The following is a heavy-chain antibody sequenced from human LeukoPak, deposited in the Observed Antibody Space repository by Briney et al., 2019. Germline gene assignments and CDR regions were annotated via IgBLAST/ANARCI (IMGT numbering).Heavy chain of an antibody. Sequence: GGSLRLSCAASGFTFSTYGMNWVPRAPGKVLGWLSYISSSSNSIYYTDSVKGRFTISRDNAKNSLYLQMNSLRDEDTAVYYCARDPWDDVSGFSGDYWGQGTLVTVSS. CDR1: GFTFSTYG. D-gene: IGHD3-22*01. CDR2: ISSSSNSI. V-gene: IGHV3-48*02. J-gene: IGHJ4*02. CDR3: ARDPWDDVSGFSGDY.